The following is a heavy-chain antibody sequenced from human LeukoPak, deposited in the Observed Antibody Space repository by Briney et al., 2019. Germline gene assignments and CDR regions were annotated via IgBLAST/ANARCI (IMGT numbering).Heavy chain of an antibody. CDR3: TRDPSDSVYSNY. D-gene: IGHD5/OR15-5a*01. V-gene: IGHV3-53*01. J-gene: IGHJ4*02. Sequence: GGSLRLSCAASGLTVGDTYLSWVRQAPGKGLEWVSVLYRDGRTFYADSVKGRFTISRNNALNMLYLQMNRLTVEDTAVYFCTRDPSDSVYSNYWGQGTLVTVSS. CDR1: GLTVGDTY. CDR2: LYRDGRT.